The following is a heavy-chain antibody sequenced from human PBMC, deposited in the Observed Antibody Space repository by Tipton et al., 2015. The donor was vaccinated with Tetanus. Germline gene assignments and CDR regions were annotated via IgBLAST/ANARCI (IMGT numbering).Heavy chain of an antibody. D-gene: IGHD3-16*01. J-gene: IGHJ6*02. V-gene: IGHV4-4*07. Sequence: TLSLTCTVSGGSLNTFYWNWIRQPAGKGLEWIGRVYSSGSTNYNPSLKSRVTMSIDTSKNQFSLELTSVTAADTAGYYCARDFRERRGTYYSYSYTMDVWGQGTTVTVSS. CDR2: VYSSGST. CDR3: ARDFRERRGTYYSYSYTMDV. CDR1: GGSLNTFY.